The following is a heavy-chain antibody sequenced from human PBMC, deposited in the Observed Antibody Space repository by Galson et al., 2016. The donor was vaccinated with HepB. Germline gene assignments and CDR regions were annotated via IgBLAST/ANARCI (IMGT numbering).Heavy chain of an antibody. CDR2: ITSGDTT. J-gene: IGHJ4*02. CDR3: ARSDYFGSGNYEF. D-gene: IGHD3-10*01. Sequence: SLRLSCAASAFTFVYYVMNWVRQAPGKGLEWVSLITSGDTTYYADAVKGRFTIFRDNSKNTLSLQMTRLRVEDTAVYFCARSDYFGSGNYEFWGQGSLVIVSS. CDR1: AFTFVYYV. V-gene: IGHV3-23*01.